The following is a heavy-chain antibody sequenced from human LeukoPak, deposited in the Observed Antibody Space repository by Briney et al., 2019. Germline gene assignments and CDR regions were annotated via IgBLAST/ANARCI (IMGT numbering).Heavy chain of an antibody. V-gene: IGHV4-61*02. CDR2: IYTSGST. J-gene: IGHJ5*02. CDR3: AREKIGYYDSSGRGWFDP. Sequence: SETLSLTCTASGGSISTSNYYWGWIRQPAGKGLEWIGRIYTSGSTNSNPSLKSRVTISVDTSKNQFSLKLSSVTAADTAVYYCAREKIGYYDSSGRGWFDPWGQGTLVTVSS. D-gene: IGHD3-22*01. CDR1: GGSISTSNYY.